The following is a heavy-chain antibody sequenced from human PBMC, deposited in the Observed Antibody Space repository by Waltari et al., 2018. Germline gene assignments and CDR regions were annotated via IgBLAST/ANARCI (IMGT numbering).Heavy chain of an antibody. D-gene: IGHD6-6*01. CDR3: ARVSIAAHDYYYGMDV. J-gene: IGHJ6*02. CDR1: GYSFTSYW. V-gene: IGHV5-51*01. CDR2: IYPGDSDT. Sequence: EVQLVQSGAEVKKPGESLKISCKGSGYSFTSYWIGWVRQLPGKGLEWMGIIYPGDSDTRYSPSVQGQVTISADKSISTAYLQWSSLKASDTAMYYCARVSIAAHDYYYGMDVWGQGTTVTVSS.